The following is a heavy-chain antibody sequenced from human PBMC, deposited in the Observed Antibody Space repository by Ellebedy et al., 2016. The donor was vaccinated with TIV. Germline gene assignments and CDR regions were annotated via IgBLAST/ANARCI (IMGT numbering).Heavy chain of an antibody. CDR3: ARAGSYLSEAVFY. CDR1: GFTFSRYS. J-gene: IGHJ4*02. CDR2: ISGGSDYI. D-gene: IGHD3-10*01. V-gene: IGHV3-21*01. Sequence: GGSLRLXXAASGFTFSRYSINWVRQAPGKGLEWVSCISGGSDYIYYADSVKGRFTISRDNAKNSLYLQMNSLRGEDTAMYYCARAGSYLSEAVFYWGQGTLVTVSS.